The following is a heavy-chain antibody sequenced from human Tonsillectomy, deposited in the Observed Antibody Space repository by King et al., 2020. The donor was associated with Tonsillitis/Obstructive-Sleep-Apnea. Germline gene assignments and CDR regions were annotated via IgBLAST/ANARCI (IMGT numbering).Heavy chain of an antibody. D-gene: IGHD3-22*01. CDR2: ISAHNGHT. CDR3: ARDSMSDYYDSSGYYTFDY. CDR1: GYTFTNYG. Sequence: VQLVESGAEVKKPGASVKVSCKASGYTFTNYGISWVRQAPGQGLEWRAWISAHNGHTNYAQKLQGRVTITTDTSTRTAYMELRSLRSDDTAVYYCARDSMSDYYDSSGYYTFDYWGQGTLVTVSA. V-gene: IGHV1-18*01. J-gene: IGHJ4*02.